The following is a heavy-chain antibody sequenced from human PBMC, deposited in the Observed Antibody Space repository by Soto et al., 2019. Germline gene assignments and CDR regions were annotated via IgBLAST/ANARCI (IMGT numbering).Heavy chain of an antibody. CDR2: MSGSGGST. V-gene: IGHV3-23*01. Sequence: GGSLRLSCAASGFTFTNYAMSWVRQAPGEGLEWVSSMSGSGGSTYYADSVKGRFTISRDNSRNTLYLQMNSLRAEDTAVYYCARAPNWNYESGYFDYWGQGTLVTVSS. J-gene: IGHJ4*02. CDR3: ARAPNWNYESGYFDY. CDR1: GFTFTNYA. D-gene: IGHD1-7*01.